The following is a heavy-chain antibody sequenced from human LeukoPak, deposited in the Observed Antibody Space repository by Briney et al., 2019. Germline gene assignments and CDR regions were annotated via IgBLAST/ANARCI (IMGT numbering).Heavy chain of an antibody. Sequence: SETLSLTCTVSGGSVSSYYWSWIRQPAGKGLEWIGRIYTSRSTNYNPSPKSRVTMSVDTSKNQFSLKLSSVTAEDTAVYYCARGIWGSSGWYYFDYWGQGTLVTVSS. D-gene: IGHD6-19*01. CDR1: GGSVSSYY. CDR3: ARGIWGSSGWYYFDY. CDR2: IYTSRST. V-gene: IGHV4-4*07. J-gene: IGHJ4*02.